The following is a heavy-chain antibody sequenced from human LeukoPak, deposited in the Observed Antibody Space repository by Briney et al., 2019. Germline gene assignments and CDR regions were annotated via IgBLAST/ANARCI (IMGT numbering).Heavy chain of an antibody. Sequence: SVKVSCKASGGTFSSYAISWVRQAAGQGLEWMGGIIPIFGTGNYAQKFQGRVTITADESTSTAYMELSSLRSEDTAVYYCARARHDYYDSSGYYLFDYWGQGTLVTVSS. CDR3: ARARHDYYDSSGYYLFDY. V-gene: IGHV1-69*13. D-gene: IGHD3-22*01. J-gene: IGHJ4*02. CDR2: IIPIFGTG. CDR1: GGTFSSYA.